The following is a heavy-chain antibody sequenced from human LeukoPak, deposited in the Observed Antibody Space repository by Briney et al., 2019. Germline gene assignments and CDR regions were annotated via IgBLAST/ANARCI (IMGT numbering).Heavy chain of an antibody. Sequence: SETLSLTCTVSGGSFRSYYWSWIRQPPGKGLEWIGYIYYSGSTNYNPSLKSRVTISVDTSKNQFSLKLSSVTAADTAVYYCARAGYYYDSSGYYEGAYYFDYWGQGTLVTVSS. J-gene: IGHJ4*02. CDR3: ARAGYYYDSSGYYEGAYYFDY. V-gene: IGHV4-59*01. CDR1: GGSFRSYY. CDR2: IYYSGST. D-gene: IGHD3-22*01.